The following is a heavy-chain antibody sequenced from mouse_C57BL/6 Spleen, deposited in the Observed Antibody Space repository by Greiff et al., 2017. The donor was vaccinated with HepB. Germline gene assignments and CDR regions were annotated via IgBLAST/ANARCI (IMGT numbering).Heavy chain of an antibody. CDR2: IWSGGST. D-gene: IGHD2-12*01. CDR3: ARDYYYREGFAY. CDR1: GFSLTSYG. J-gene: IGHJ3*01. V-gene: IGHV2-2*01. Sequence: VKVVESGPGLVQPSQSLSITCTVSGFSLTSYGVHWVRQSPGKGLEWLGVIWSGGSTDYNAAFISRLSISKDNSKSQVFFKMNSLQADDTAIYYCARDYYYREGFAYWGQGTLVTVSA.